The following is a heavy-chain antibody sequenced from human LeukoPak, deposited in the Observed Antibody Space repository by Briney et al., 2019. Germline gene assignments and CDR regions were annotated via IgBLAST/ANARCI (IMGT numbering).Heavy chain of an antibody. D-gene: IGHD3-10*01. CDR2: INHSGST. Sequence: PSETQSLTCAVYGGSFSGYYWSWIRQPPGKGLEWIGEINHSGSTNYNPSLKSRVTISVDTSKNQFSLKLSSVTAADTAVYYCARHVGSGSTSNYYYMDVWGKGTTVTISS. CDR1: GGSFSGYY. V-gene: IGHV4-34*01. CDR3: ARHVGSGSTSNYYYMDV. J-gene: IGHJ6*03.